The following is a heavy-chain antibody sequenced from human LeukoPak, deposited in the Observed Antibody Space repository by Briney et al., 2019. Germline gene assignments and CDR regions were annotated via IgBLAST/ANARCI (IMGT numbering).Heavy chain of an antibody. CDR2: ISGSGGST. Sequence: QPGGSLRLSCAASGLTFSSYAMSWVRQAPGKGLEWVSAISGSGGSTYYADSVKGRFTISRDNSKNTLYLQMNSLRAEDTAVYYCAKEGAYYDFWSGIDAFDIWGQGTMVTVSS. V-gene: IGHV3-23*01. CDR3: AKEGAYYDFWSGIDAFDI. CDR1: GLTFSSYA. D-gene: IGHD3-3*01. J-gene: IGHJ3*02.